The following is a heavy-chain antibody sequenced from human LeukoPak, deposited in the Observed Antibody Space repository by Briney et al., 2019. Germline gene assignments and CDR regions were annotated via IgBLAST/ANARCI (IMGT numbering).Heavy chain of an antibody. D-gene: IGHD3-22*01. Sequence: GGSLRLSCAASGFTFSSYAMSWVRQAPGKGLECISAFSGSGGSTYYADSVKGRFTISRDNAKNSLYLQMNSLRAEDTAVYYCARLLYYYDSSGYLGAFDIWGQGTMVTVSS. J-gene: IGHJ3*02. V-gene: IGHV3-23*01. CDR3: ARLLYYYDSSGYLGAFDI. CDR1: GFTFSSYA. CDR2: FSGSGGST.